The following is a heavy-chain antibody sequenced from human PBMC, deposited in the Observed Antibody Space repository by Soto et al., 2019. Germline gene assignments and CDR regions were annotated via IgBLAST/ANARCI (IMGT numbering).Heavy chain of an antibody. CDR3: ARDKENFWSGYYGGFLDY. J-gene: IGHJ4*02. D-gene: IGHD3-3*01. CDR1: GFTFSSYA. Sequence: QVQLVESGGGVVQPGRSLRLSCAASGFTFSSYAMHWVRQAPGKGLEWVAVISYDGSNKYYADSVKGRFTISRDNSKNTLYLQMNSLRAEDTAVYYCARDKENFWSGYYGGFLDYWGQGTLVTVSS. V-gene: IGHV3-30-3*01. CDR2: ISYDGSNK.